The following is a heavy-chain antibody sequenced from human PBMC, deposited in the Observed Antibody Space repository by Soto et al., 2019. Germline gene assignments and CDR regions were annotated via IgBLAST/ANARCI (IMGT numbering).Heavy chain of an antibody. V-gene: IGHV1-8*01. CDR1: GYTFTSYD. CDR3: ARGPSVLRYFDWLYPTSNYYMDV. CDR2: MNPNSGNT. D-gene: IGHD3-9*01. Sequence: ASVKVSCKASGYTFTSYDINGVRQATGQGLEWMGWMNPNSGNTGYAQKFQGGVTMTRNTSISTAYMELSSLRSEDTAVYYCARGPSVLRYFDWLYPTSNYYMDVRGKGTTVTVSS. J-gene: IGHJ6*03.